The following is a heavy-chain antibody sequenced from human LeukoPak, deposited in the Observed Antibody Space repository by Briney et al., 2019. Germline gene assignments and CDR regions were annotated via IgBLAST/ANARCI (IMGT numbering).Heavy chain of an antibody. J-gene: IGHJ3*01. D-gene: IGHD6-13*01. CDR1: GFTFDDYT. V-gene: IGHV3-9*01. CDR3: AEVAPYSSYWYTAFDV. Sequence: GRSLRLSCAASGFTFDDYTMHWVRKAPGKGLEGGSGISCNSGSIGYADSVKGRFTISSDNAKNSLYLQMNSLRAEDTALYYCAEVAPYSSYWYTAFDVWGQGTTVTVSS. CDR2: ISCNSGSI.